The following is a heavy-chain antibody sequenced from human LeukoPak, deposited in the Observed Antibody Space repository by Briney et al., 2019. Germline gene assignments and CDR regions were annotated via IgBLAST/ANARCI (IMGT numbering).Heavy chain of an antibody. D-gene: IGHD2-15*01. CDR3: ARAEVVVAATRLPYNWFDP. V-gene: IGHV4-38-2*01. CDR1: GYSISSGYY. CDR2: IYHSGST. Sequence: SGTLSLTCAVSGYSISSGYYWGWIRQPPGKGLEWIGSIYHSGSTYYNPSLKSRVTISVDTSKNQFSLKLSSVTAADTAVYYCARAEVVVAATRLPYNWFDPWGQGTLVTVSS. J-gene: IGHJ5*02.